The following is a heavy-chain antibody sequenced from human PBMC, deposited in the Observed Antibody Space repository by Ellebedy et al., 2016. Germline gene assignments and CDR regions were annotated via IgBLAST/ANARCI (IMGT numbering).Heavy chain of an antibody. J-gene: IGHJ1*01. CDR2: ISASIRMI. Sequence: GESLKISXAASGFTFGAYSMIWVRLAPGKGLEWLSYISASIRMIDYADSVKGRFTISRDNSKNTLYLQMNSLRAEDTALYFCAKALGGQQLVPEFFQHWGQGTLVTVSS. CDR3: AKALGGQQLVPEFFQH. V-gene: IGHV3-48*01. D-gene: IGHD6-13*01. CDR1: GFTFGAYS.